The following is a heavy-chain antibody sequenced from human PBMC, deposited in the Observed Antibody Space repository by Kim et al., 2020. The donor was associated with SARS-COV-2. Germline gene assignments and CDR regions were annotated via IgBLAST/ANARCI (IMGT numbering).Heavy chain of an antibody. Sequence: SETLSLTCTVSGASISGSTYYWGWIRQPPGEGLEWIGSIHYSGSTYYKPSLKSRVTISVDTAKNHFTLNLNSATAADTAVYFCARDRFGDPWGQGTLVTVSS. CDR2: IHYSGST. D-gene: IGHD3-10*01. CDR3: ARDRFGDP. CDR1: GASISGSTYY. J-gene: IGHJ5*02. V-gene: IGHV4-39*06.